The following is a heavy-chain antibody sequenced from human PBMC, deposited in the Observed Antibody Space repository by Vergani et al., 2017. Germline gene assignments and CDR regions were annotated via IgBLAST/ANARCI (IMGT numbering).Heavy chain of an antibody. D-gene: IGHD6-13*01. CDR3: AKDVAQYSSSSSSPSHLYGWFDP. J-gene: IGHJ5*02. V-gene: IGHV3-30*18. Sequence: QVQLVESGGGVVQPGRSLRLSCAASGFTFSSYGMHWVRQAPGKGLEWVAVISYDGSNKYYADSVKGRFTISRDNSKNTLYLQMNSLRAEDTAVYYCAKDVAQYSSSSSSPSHLYGWFDPWGQGTLVTVSS. CDR1: GFTFSSYG. CDR2: ISYDGSNK.